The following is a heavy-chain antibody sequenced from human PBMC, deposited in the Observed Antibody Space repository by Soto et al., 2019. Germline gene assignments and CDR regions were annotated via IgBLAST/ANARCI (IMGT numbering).Heavy chain of an antibody. CDR3: ARGSIEYRVIDY. CDR2: ISYSGST. CDR1: GVSISSYY. J-gene: IGHJ4*02. V-gene: IGHV4-59*12. D-gene: IGHD1-1*01. Sequence: QVQLQESGPGLVKPSETLSLTCTVSGVSISSYYWSWIRQPPGKGLEWIGYISYSGSTNYNPSLKSRLTISVDTSKNQFSLKLSSVTAADTAVYYCARGSIEYRVIDYWGQGTLVTVSS.